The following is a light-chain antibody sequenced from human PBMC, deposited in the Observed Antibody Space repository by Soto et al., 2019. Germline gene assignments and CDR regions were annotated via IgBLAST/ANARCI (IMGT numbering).Light chain of an antibody. CDR2: DVS. J-gene: IGLJ3*02. V-gene: IGLV2-14*01. CDR3: SSSTSTTPLVV. Sequence: QSALTQPASVSGSPGQSITISCTGTSSDIGDYNYVSWYQQHPGKVPKLVIYDVSNRPSGVSNRFSGSKSGNTASLTISGLQAEDEADYYCSSSTSTTPLVVFGGGTKLTVL. CDR1: SSDIGDYNY.